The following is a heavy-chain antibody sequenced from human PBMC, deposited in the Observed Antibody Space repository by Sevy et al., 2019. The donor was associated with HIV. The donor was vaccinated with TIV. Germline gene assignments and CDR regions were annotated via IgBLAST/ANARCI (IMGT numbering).Heavy chain of an antibody. Sequence: GGSLRLSCTTPGFTFSYSGMHWVRQAPGKGLEWVTFIQYDGRNTHYADSVKGRFTISRDNSKNTLYLQMNSLRGDDTAVYYCAKNTAAVGTGGFDYWGQGALVTVSS. CDR3: AKNTAAVGTGGFDY. CDR2: IQYDGRNT. V-gene: IGHV3-30*02. CDR1: GFTFSYSG. J-gene: IGHJ4*02. D-gene: IGHD6-13*01.